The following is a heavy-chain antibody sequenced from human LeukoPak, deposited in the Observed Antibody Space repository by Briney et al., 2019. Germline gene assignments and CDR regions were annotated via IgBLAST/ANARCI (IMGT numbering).Heavy chain of an antibody. CDR3: ARGNHYYDSSGYYYDPFDY. V-gene: IGHV1-69*13. Sequence: GASVKVSCKASGGTFSSYAISWVRQAPGQGLEWMGGIIPIFGTANYAQKFQGRVTITADESTSTAYMELSSLRSVDTAVYYCARGNHYYDSSGYYYDPFDYWGQGTLVTVSS. J-gene: IGHJ4*02. D-gene: IGHD3-22*01. CDR1: GGTFSSYA. CDR2: IIPIFGTA.